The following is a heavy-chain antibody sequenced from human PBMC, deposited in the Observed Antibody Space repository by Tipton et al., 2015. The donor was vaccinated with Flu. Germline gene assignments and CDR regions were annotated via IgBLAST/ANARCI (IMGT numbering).Heavy chain of an antibody. CDR1: GDSISSDYY. J-gene: IGHJ5*01. Sequence: TLSLTCVVSGDSISSDYYWGWIRQPPGKGLEWIASIHRSGSTDYNPSLKSRVSMSLDRAKNQFSLKVNSVTAADTAVYYCARDLGAFNWFDSWGQGTLVTVSS. CDR3: ARDLGAFNWFDS. CDR2: IHRSGST. V-gene: IGHV4-38-2*02. D-gene: IGHD3-16*01.